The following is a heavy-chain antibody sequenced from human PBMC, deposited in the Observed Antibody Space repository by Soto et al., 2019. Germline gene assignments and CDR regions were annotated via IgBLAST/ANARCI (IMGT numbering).Heavy chain of an antibody. J-gene: IGHJ4*01. Sequence: EVDLVETGGGLIQPGGSLRLSCAASGFTVSSSSMSWVRQAPGKGLEWVSLIYADGATYYGDSVKGRFTISRDTSKNTLSLQMTSLRADDTAVYYCARDDSFLGAPFHYWGHGTLVTVSS. V-gene: IGHV3-53*02. CDR1: GFTVSSSS. D-gene: IGHD3-16*01. CDR3: ARDDSFLGAPFHY. CDR2: IYADGAT.